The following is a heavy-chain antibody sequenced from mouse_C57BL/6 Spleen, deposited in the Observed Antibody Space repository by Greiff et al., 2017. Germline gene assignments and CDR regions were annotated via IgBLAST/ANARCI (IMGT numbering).Heavy chain of an antibody. Sequence: VQLQQSGAELVKPGASVKLSCTASGFNIKDYYMHWVKQRTEQGLEWIGRIDPEDGVTKYAPKFQGKATITADTSSNTAYLQLSSLTSEDTAVYYCARRDYYAMDYWGQGTSVTVSS. CDR1: GFNIKDYY. CDR2: IDPEDGVT. J-gene: IGHJ4*01. CDR3: ARRDYYAMDY. V-gene: IGHV14-2*01.